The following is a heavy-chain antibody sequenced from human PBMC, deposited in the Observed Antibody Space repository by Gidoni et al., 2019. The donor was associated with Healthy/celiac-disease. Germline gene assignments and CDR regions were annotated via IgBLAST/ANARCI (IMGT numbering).Heavy chain of an antibody. CDR1: GFTFSSYS. D-gene: IGHD3-10*01. V-gene: IGHV3-21*01. J-gene: IGHJ4*02. CDR3: ARSPLSYGSGSYYSDY. Sequence: EVQLVESGGGLVKPGGSLRLSSAPSGFTFSSYSMNWVRQAPGTGLEWVSSISSSSSYIYYADSVKGRFTISRDNAKNSLYLQMNSLRAEDTAVYYCARSPLSYGSGSYYSDYWGQGTLVTVSS. CDR2: ISSSSSYI.